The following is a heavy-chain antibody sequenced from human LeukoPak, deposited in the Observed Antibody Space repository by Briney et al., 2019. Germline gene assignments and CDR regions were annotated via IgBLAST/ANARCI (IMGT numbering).Heavy chain of an antibody. Sequence: PGRSLRLSCAASGFTFSSYGMHWVRQAPGKGLEWVAVISYDGGNKYYADSVKSRFTISRDNSKNTLYLQMNSLRAEDTAVYYCARKRRDGPGFDPWGQGTLVTVSS. CDR3: ARKRRDGPGFDP. CDR2: ISYDGGNK. J-gene: IGHJ5*02. V-gene: IGHV3-30*03. CDR1: GFTFSSYG.